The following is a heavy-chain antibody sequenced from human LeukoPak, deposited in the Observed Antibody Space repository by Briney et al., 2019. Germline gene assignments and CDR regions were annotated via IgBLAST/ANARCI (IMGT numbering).Heavy chain of an antibody. J-gene: IGHJ4*02. CDR2: ISSSSSYI. V-gene: IGHV3-21*01. Sequence: PGGSLRLSCAASGFTFSSYSVNWVRQAPGKGLEWVSSISSSSSYIYYADSVKGRFTISRDNAKNSLYLQMNSLRAEDTAVYYCAKDIRDGYNDFDYWGQGTLVTVSS. D-gene: IGHD5-24*01. CDR3: AKDIRDGYNDFDY. CDR1: GFTFSSYS.